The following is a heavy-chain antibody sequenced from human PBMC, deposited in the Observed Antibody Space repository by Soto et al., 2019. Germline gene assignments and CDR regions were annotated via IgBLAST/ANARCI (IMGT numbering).Heavy chain of an antibody. CDR3: ARPAYGSASYYTFDY. Sequence: SETLSLTCAVYGGSFRGYFWSWIRQPPGKGLEWIGEIYHSGGTNYNPSLKSRVTISVDTSKNQISQKLSSVTAPDTAVYYCARPAYGSASYYTFDYWGQGTLVTVSS. D-gene: IGHD3-10*01. CDR2: IYHSGGT. V-gene: IGHV4-34*01. CDR1: GGSFRGYF. J-gene: IGHJ4*02.